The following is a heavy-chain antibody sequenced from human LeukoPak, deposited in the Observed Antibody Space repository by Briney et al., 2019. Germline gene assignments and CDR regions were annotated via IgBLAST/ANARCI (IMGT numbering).Heavy chain of an antibody. V-gene: IGHV3-64*01. CDR2: ISSNGGST. CDR1: GFTFSSYA. J-gene: IGHJ4*02. D-gene: IGHD1-26*01. CDR3: ARGGTYYGLTPQLDY. Sequence: PGGSLRLSCAASGFTFSSYAMHWVRQAPGKGLEYVSAISSNGGSTYYANSVKGRFTISRDNSKNTLYLQMGSLRAEDMAVYYCARGGTYYGLTPQLDYWGQGTLVTVSS.